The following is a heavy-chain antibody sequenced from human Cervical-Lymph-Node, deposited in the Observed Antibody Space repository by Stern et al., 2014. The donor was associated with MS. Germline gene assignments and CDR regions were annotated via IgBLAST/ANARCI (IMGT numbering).Heavy chain of an antibody. Sequence: QVQLVQSGAEVKKPGSSVKVSCKASGGTFSSYAISWVRQAPGQGLEWMGGIIPIFCTATYTQKFQGRVTITADKSTSTAYMELSSLRSEDTAVYYCARVIPPGRQQLDWNYYYYGMDVWGQGTTVTVSS. V-gene: IGHV1-69*14. J-gene: IGHJ6*02. CDR1: GGTFSSYA. CDR3: ARVIPPGRQQLDWNYYYYGMDV. CDR2: IIPIFCTA. D-gene: IGHD6-13*01.